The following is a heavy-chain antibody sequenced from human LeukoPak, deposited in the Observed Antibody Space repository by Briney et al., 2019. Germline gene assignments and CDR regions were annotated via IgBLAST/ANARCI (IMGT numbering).Heavy chain of an antibody. CDR3: AKKGYSNGWRDSYYFDC. V-gene: IGHV3-30*02. D-gene: IGHD6-19*01. Sequence: GGSLRLSCAASGFTFSSYGMHWVRQPPGKGLEWVAFIRSDGSNKYYADSVKGRFTISRDNSRLYLQMNSLRAEDTAVYYCAKKGYSNGWRDSYYFDCWGQGTLVTVSS. CDR2: IRSDGSNK. CDR1: GFTFSSYG. J-gene: IGHJ4*02.